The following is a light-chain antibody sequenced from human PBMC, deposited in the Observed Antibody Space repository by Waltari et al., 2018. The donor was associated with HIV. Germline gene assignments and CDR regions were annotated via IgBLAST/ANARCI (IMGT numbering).Light chain of an antibody. CDR3: QQYTNWPYT. J-gene: IGKJ2*01. Sequence: ETVMTQSPATLSVSPGERATLSCRATQSVTSSLAWYQQKPGQAPRLLIYGASTRATGIPARFSGSGSGTDFTLTINSLQSEDFAVYYCQQYTNWPYTFGQGTKLEIK. V-gene: IGKV3-15*01. CDR2: GAS. CDR1: QSVTSS.